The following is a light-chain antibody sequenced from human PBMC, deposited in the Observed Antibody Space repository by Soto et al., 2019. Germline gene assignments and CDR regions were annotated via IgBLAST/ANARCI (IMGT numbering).Light chain of an antibody. V-gene: IGKV2-28*01. CDR3: VHALQAWP. CDR2: FGS. CDR1: QSLLHSDGNNY. Sequence: DIVMTQSPLSLPVTPGEPASISCRSSQSLLHSDGNNYLAWYLQKPGQCPQLLIYFGSNRASGGPDRLSGRGAGKEFTLKRSRVVVQYVGGYYCVHALQAWPVGQGTKLEI. J-gene: IGKJ1*01.